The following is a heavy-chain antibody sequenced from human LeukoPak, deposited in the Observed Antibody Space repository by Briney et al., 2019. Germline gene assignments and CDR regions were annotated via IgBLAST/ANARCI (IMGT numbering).Heavy chain of an antibody. J-gene: IGHJ4*02. Sequence: PGGSLRLSCAASGFTFSSYEMNWVRQAPGKGLEWVAYISSSSSTIDYADSVKGRFTISRDNAKNSLYLQMNSLRAEDTAVYYCARKVPLAIDYWGQGTLVTVSS. CDR2: ISSSSSTI. CDR3: ARKVPLAIDY. CDR1: GFTFSSYE. V-gene: IGHV3-48*01. D-gene: IGHD5-12*01.